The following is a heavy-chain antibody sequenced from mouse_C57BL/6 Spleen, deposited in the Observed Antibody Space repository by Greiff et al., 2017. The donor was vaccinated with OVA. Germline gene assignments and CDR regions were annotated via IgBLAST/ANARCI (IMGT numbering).Heavy chain of an antibody. D-gene: IGHD1-1*01. J-gene: IGHJ4*01. CDR1: GFTFSSYT. V-gene: IGHV5-9*01. CDR2: ISGGGGNT. Sequence: EVKLVESGGGLVKPGGSLKLSCAASGFTFSSYTMSWVRQTPEKRLEWVATISGGGGNTYYPDSVKGRFTISRDNAKNTLYLQMSSLRSEDTALYYCARRGYYYGSSYYYAMDYWGQGTSVTVSS. CDR3: ARRGYYYGSSYYYAMDY.